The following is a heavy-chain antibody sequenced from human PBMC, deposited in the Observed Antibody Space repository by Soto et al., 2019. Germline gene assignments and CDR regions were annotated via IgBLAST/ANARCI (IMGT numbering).Heavy chain of an antibody. J-gene: IGHJ4*02. CDR2: NIPIIGTA. CDR1: GGTFNNYA. CDR3: ARGGVDVVATSAFDY. V-gene: IGHV1-69*01. D-gene: IGHD5-12*01. Sequence: QVQLVQSGAEVKKPGSSVKVSCKASGGTFNNYAISWVRQAPGQGLEWMGGNIPIIGTADYAHKFQGRLAISADESTGTTFMELSSLRSEDTARYYCARGGVDVVATSAFDYWGQGTLVTVSS.